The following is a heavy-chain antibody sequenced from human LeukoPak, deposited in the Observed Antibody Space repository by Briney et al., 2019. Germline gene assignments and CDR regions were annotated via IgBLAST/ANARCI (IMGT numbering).Heavy chain of an antibody. Sequence: NPGGSLRLSCAASGFTFSSYSMNWVRQAPGKGLEWVSPISSSSSYIYYADSVKGRFTISRDNAKNSLFLQMNSLRAEDTAVYYCAREAYSSGWCYIDYWGQGTLVTVSS. V-gene: IGHV3-21*01. D-gene: IGHD6-19*01. CDR2: ISSSSSYI. CDR1: GFTFSSYS. CDR3: AREAYSSGWCYIDY. J-gene: IGHJ4*02.